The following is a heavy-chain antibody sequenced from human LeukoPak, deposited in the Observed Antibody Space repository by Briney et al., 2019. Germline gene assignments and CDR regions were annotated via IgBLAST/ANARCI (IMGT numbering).Heavy chain of an antibody. CDR3: ARGGLGGITAYSNYLFDY. CDR1: GGSISSYY. J-gene: IGHJ4*02. D-gene: IGHD4-11*01. Sequence: SETLSLTCTVSGGSISSYYWNWIRQPPGKGLEWIGYIYDSGRTNYNPSLKSRVTMSVDTSKNHFSLKLSSVTAADTAVYYCARGGLGGITAYSNYLFDYWGQGTLVTVSS. CDR2: IYDSGRT. V-gene: IGHV4-59*08.